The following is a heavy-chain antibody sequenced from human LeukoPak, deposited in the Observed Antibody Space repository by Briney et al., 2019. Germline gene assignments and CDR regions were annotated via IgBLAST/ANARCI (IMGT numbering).Heavy chain of an antibody. CDR1: GFTVSSNY. V-gene: IGHV3-23*01. Sequence: PGGSLRLSCAASGFTVSSNYMSWVRQAPGKGLEWVSAISGGGGSTYYADSVKGRFTISRDNSKNTLYLQMNSLRAEDTAVYYCAKDHYSNYPNWFDPWGQGTLVTVSS. CDR2: ISGGGGST. D-gene: IGHD4-11*01. CDR3: AKDHYSNYPNWFDP. J-gene: IGHJ5*02.